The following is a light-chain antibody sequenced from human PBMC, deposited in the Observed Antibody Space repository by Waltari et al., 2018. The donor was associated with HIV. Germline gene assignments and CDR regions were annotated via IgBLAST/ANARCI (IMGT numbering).Light chain of an antibody. V-gene: IGKV1-13*02. Sequence: LAQSPSALSSSVGARVTIACRASQGVRNALAWYQQKPGRPPKLLIYDASTLEGGVPSRFSGSLSGTDFNLTISNLQPEDSATYYCQQFRTYPRTFGQGATLEIK. CDR3: QQFRTYPRT. CDR2: DAS. J-gene: IGKJ2*01. CDR1: QGVRNA.